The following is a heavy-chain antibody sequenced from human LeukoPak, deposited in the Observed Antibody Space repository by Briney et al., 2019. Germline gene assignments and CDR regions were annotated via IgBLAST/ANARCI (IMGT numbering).Heavy chain of an antibody. D-gene: IGHD3-10*01. V-gene: IGHV3-48*03. CDR1: RFTFNSYE. CDR3: GAGRQFVGAFDI. Sequence: PGGSLRLSCAASRFTFNSYELYWVRQAPGKGLEWVSYISSGGTTIKYADSVKGQFTISRDDAKKSLYLQMNSLRAEDTAIYYCGAGRQFVGAFDIWGQGTLVTVSS. J-gene: IGHJ3*02. CDR2: ISSGGTTI.